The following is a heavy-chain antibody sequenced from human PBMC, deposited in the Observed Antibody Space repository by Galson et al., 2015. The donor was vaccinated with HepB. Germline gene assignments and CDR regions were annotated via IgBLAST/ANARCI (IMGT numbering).Heavy chain of an antibody. CDR2: ISSDGRDK. CDR1: GFIFSTYG. CDR3: ARSDLLDQ. D-gene: IGHD3-10*01. V-gene: IGHV3-30*03. J-gene: IGHJ4*02. Sequence: SLRLSCAASGFIFSTYGMHWVRQAPGKRLEWVAVISSDGRDKYYADSVKGRFSISRDNSKNTLYLQMNGLRAEDSAVYYCARSDLLDQWGQGTLVTVSS.